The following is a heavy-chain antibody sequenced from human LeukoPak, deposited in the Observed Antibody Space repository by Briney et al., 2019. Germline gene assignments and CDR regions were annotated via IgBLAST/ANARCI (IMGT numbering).Heavy chain of an antibody. CDR2: INWNGGST. CDR1: GFTFDDYG. Sequence: PGGSLRLSCAASGFTFDDYGMSWVRQAPGKGLEWVSGINWNGGSTGYADSVKGRFTISRDNDKNSLYLQMNSLRAEDTALYDCARTSSGGRRNMDVWGKGTTVTVSS. J-gene: IGHJ6*03. D-gene: IGHD6-19*01. V-gene: IGHV3-20*01. CDR3: ARTSSGGRRNMDV.